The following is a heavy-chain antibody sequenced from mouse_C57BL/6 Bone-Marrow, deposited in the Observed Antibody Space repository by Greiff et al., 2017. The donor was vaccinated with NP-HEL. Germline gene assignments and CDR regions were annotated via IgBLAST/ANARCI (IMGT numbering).Heavy chain of an antibody. CDR3: ARRYGSSHYFDY. D-gene: IGHD1-1*01. J-gene: IGHJ2*01. Sequence: DVKLVESGGGLVKPGGSLKLSCAASGFTFSSYTMSWVRQTPEKRLEWVATISGGGGNTYYPDSVKGRFTISRDNAKNTLYLQMSSLRSEDTALYYCARRYGSSHYFDYWGQGTTLTVSS. CDR2: ISGGGGNT. V-gene: IGHV5-9*01. CDR1: GFTFSSYT.